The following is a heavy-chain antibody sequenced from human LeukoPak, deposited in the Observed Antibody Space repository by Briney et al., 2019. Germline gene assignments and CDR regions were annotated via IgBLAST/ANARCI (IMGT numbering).Heavy chain of an antibody. D-gene: IGHD5-24*01. V-gene: IGHV1-18*01. CDR1: GYTFTSYG. CDR3: ARLGRDGYDPYGMDV. CDR2: ISAYNGNT. Sequence: ASVKVSCKASGYTFTSYGISWVRQAPGQGLEWMGGISAYNGNTNYAQKLQGRVTMTTDTSTSTAYMELRSLRFDDTAVYYSARLGRDGYDPYGMDVWGHGTTVTVSS. J-gene: IGHJ6*02.